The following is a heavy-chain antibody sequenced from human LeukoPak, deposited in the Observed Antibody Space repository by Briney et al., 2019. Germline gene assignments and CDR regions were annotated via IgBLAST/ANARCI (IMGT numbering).Heavy chain of an antibody. CDR2: ISYDGSNK. D-gene: IGHD1-26*01. Sequence: GGSLRLSCAASGFTFSSYAMHWVRQAPGKGLEWVAVISYDGSNKYYADSVKGRFTISRDNSKNTLYLQMNSLRAEDTAVYYCARVRGSYVGWFDPWGQGTLVTVSS. CDR3: ARVRGSYVGWFDP. V-gene: IGHV3-30-3*01. CDR1: GFTFSSYA. J-gene: IGHJ5*02.